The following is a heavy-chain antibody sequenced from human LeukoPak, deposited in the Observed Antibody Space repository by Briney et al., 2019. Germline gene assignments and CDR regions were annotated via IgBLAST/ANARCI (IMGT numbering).Heavy chain of an antibody. V-gene: IGHV4-59*10. CDR1: GGSFSGYY. CDR2: IYTSGST. Sequence: SETLSLTCAVYGGSFSGYYWSWIRQPAGKGLEWIGRIYTSGSTNCNPSLKSRVTISVDTSKNQFSLKLSSVTAADTAVYYCARGPTYCSSSSCLQGEWGQGTLVTVSS. J-gene: IGHJ4*02. CDR3: ARGPTYCSSSSCLQGE. D-gene: IGHD2-15*01.